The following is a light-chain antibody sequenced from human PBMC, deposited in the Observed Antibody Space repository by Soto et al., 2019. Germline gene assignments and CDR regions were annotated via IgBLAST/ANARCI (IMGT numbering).Light chain of an antibody. CDR2: DVS. CDR1: SSDVGGYNY. V-gene: IGLV2-14*03. Sequence: QSALTQPASVSGSPGQSITISCTGTSSDVGGYNYVSWYQQHPGKAPKLMIYDVSNRPSGVSNRFSGYKSGNTASLTISGLQAEDEADYYCSSYTSSSTSVFGGGTKLTVL. CDR3: SSYTSSSTSV. J-gene: IGLJ2*01.